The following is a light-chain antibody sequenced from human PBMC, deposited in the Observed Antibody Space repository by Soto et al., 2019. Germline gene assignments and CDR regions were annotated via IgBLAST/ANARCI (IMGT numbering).Light chain of an antibody. J-gene: IGLJ2*01. Sequence: SYELTQPPSVSVAPGQTARITCGGNNIGGKSVHWYQLKAGQAPVLVVHDDSDRPSGIPERFSGSNSGNTATLTISRVEAGDEADFYCQVWDTSSDHVLFGGGTKLTVL. CDR1: NIGGKS. CDR3: QVWDTSSDHVL. V-gene: IGLV3-21*02. CDR2: DDS.